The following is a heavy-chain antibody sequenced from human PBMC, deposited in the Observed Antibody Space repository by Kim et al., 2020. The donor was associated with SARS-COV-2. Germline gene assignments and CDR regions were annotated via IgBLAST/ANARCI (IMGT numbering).Heavy chain of an antibody. V-gene: IGHV3-9*01. CDR1: GFTFGDYG. D-gene: IGHD2-21*01. CDR3: AKAAFRYSGANDVFDV. CDR2: IGWNWVSI. Sequence: GGSLRLSCIASGFTFGDYGMHWVRQVPGKGLEWVAGIGWNWVSIGYADSVKGRFTISRDNAKNYLHVQRNSRKLEDTAFYYFAKAAFRYSGANDVFDVWG. J-gene: IGHJ3*01.